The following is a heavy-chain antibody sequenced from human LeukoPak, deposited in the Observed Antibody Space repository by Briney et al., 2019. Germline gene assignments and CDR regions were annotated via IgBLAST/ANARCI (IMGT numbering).Heavy chain of an antibody. CDR2: IYSGGIYNDGTT. CDR1: GFTVSSNY. V-gene: IGHV3-66*04. J-gene: IGHJ3*02. CDR3: ARRELLGYSYGLRTFNI. Sequence: GGSLRLSCAASGFTVSSNYMRWVRQAPGKGLEWVSVIYSGGIYNDGTTNYGDSVKGRFTISRDNSKNTLYLQMNSLRAEDTAVYYCARRELLGYSYGLRTFNIWGQGTTVTVSS. D-gene: IGHD5-18*01.